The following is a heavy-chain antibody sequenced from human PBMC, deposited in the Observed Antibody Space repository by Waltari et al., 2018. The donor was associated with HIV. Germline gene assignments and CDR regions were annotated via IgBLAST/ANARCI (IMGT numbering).Heavy chain of an antibody. CDR2: IIPIFGTA. J-gene: IGHJ4*02. V-gene: IGHV1-69*01. Sequence: QVQLVQSGAEVKKPGSSVKVSCKASGGTFSSYAISWVRQAPGQGLEWMGGIIPIFGTANYAQKFQGRVTITADESTSTAYMELSSLRSEDTAVYYCASGFKEGYDPNGFPTVLDYWGQGTLVTVSS. CDR1: GGTFSSYA. D-gene: IGHD5-12*01. CDR3: ASGFKEGYDPNGFPTVLDY.